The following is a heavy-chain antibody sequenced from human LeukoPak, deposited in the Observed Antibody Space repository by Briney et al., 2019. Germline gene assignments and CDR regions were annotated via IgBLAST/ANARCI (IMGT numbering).Heavy chain of an antibody. D-gene: IGHD3-22*01. CDR1: GFTFSSYA. CDR3: AKVGSPVVVISYFDY. J-gene: IGHJ4*02. CDR2: ISGSGAGT. V-gene: IGHV3-23*01. Sequence: GGSLRLSCAASGFTFSSYAMNWVRQAPGQGQEWVSCISGSGAGTYYADSVQGRFTISSDNSKNPLYRQVNSLRAEDTAVYYCAKVGSPVVVISYFDYWGQGTLVTLSS.